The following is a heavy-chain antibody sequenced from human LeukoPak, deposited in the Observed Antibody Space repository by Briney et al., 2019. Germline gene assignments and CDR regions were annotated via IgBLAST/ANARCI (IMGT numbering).Heavy chain of an antibody. CDR1: GGSFSGYY. D-gene: IGHD4-11*01. Sequence: KTSETLSLTCAVYGGSFSGYYWSWIRQPPGKGLEWVGYIYYSGGTYYNPSLKSRITMSVDTSKNQFSLKLTSVTAADTAVYYCARTYYSNYAIDYWGQGTLVTVSS. CDR3: ARTYYSNYAIDY. CDR2: IYYSGGT. J-gene: IGHJ4*02. V-gene: IGHV4-34*10.